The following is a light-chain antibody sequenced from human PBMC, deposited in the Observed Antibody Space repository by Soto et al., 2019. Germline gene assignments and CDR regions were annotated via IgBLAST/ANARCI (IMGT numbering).Light chain of an antibody. CDR2: GAS. CDR3: QQYGSSPLT. Sequence: EIVLTQSPGTLSLSPGERATLSCRASQSVSSSYLAWYQQKPGQAPRLLIYGASSRGTGIPDRFSGSGSGTDFTLTISRLEPGDFAVYYCQQYGSSPLTFGQGTKVEIK. CDR1: QSVSSSY. V-gene: IGKV3-20*01. J-gene: IGKJ1*01.